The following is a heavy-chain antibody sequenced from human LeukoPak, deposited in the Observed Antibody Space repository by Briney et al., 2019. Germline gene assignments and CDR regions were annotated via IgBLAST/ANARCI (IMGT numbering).Heavy chain of an antibody. D-gene: IGHD5-18*01. CDR1: GYTFTGYY. Sequence: GASVKVSCKASGYTFTGYYMHWARQAPGQGLEWMGWINPNSGGTNYAQKFQGRVTMTRDTSIRTAYMELSRLRSDDTAVYYCAAAFDTAMSYFDYWGQGTQVTVSS. J-gene: IGHJ4*02. CDR3: AAAFDTAMSYFDY. V-gene: IGHV1-2*02. CDR2: INPNSGGT.